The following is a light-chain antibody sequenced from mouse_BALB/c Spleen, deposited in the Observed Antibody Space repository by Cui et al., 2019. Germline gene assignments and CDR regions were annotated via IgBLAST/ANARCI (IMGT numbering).Light chain of an antibody. CDR3: QQWSSNPFT. V-gene: IGKV4-68*01. CDR2: LTS. CDR1: SSVSY. J-gene: IGKJ4*01. Sequence: QFVLTQSPALMSASPGEKVTMTCSASSSVSYMYWYQQKPRSSPKPWIYLTSNLASGVPARFSGSGSGTSYSLTISSMEAEDAATYYCQQWSSNPFTFGSGTKLEIK.